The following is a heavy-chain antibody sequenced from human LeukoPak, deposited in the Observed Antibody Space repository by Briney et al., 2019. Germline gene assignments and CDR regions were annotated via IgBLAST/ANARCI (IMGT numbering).Heavy chain of an antibody. D-gene: IGHD3-10*02. Sequence: SETLSRTCTVSGYSISSGYYWGWIRQPPGKGLEWIGSIYHTGNTFYNPSLKSRVTISVDRSKNQFSLRLTSVTAADTAVYYCARGFFVRENPGSWFDPWGQGTLVTVSP. J-gene: IGHJ5*02. CDR2: IYHTGNT. CDR1: GYSISSGYY. V-gene: IGHV4-38-2*02. CDR3: ARGFFVRENPGSWFDP.